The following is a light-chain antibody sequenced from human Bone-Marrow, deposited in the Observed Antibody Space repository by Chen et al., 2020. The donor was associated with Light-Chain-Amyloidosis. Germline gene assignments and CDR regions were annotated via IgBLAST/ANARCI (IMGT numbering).Light chain of an antibody. CDR2: NAF. Sequence: DIRMTQSRSHLPASVGDRVTITCRASQSISNYLNWYQQKQGKAPRVLIYNAFSLQSGVPSRFSGDRSGTEFTLTISNLQVEDFASYYCQQNYNTPYTFGQGTKLEIK. J-gene: IGKJ2*01. CDR3: QQNYNTPYT. V-gene: IGKV1-39*01. CDR1: QSISNY.